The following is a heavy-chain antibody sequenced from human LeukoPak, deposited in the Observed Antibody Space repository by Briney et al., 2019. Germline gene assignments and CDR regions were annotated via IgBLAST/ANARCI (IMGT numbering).Heavy chain of an antibody. V-gene: IGHV4-30-2*01. D-gene: IGHD3-22*01. CDR2: IYHSGST. CDR1: GGSISSGGYS. CDR3: ARVPRGYYDSSGYYQAWFDP. Sequence: SETLSLTCAVSGGSISSGGYSWSWIRQPPGMGLEWIGYIYHSGSTYYNPSLKSRVTISVDRSKNQFSLKLSSVTAADTAVYYCARVPRGYYDSSGYYQAWFDPWGQGTLVTVSS. J-gene: IGHJ5*02.